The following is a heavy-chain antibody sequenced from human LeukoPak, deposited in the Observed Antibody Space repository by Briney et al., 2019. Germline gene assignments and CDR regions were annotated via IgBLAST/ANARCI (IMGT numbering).Heavy chain of an antibody. CDR1: GYTFTDYY. J-gene: IGHJ4*02. V-gene: IGHV1-2*02. D-gene: IGHD3-16*01. CDR2: INPNNGGT. CDR3: ALELRPYFEY. Sequence: ASVTVSYKASGYTFTDYYMHWVRQAPGQGREWMGWINPNNGGTNYAQKFQGRVTMTRDTSISTAYMELNRLRSDDTAVYYCALELRPYFEYWGQGALVTVSS.